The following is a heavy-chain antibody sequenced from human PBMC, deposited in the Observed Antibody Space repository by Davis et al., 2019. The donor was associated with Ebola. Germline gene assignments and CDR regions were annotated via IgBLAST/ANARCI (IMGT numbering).Heavy chain of an antibody. Sequence: ASVKVSCKASGGTFSSYAISWVRQAPGQGLEWMGWINPNSGGTNYAQKFQGRVTMTRDTSTSTAYMELSRLRSDDTAVYYCARDLEGRDSSSWSYYYYYMDVWGKGTTVTVSS. J-gene: IGHJ6*03. V-gene: IGHV1-2*02. CDR2: INPNSGGT. CDR3: ARDLEGRDSSSWSYYYYYMDV. D-gene: IGHD6-13*01. CDR1: GGTFSSYA.